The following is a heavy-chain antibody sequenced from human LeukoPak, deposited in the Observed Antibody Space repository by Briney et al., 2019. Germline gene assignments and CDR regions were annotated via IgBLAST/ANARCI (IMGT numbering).Heavy chain of an antibody. CDR1: GYSINSGHY. V-gene: IGHV4-38-2*02. CDR2: IYHSGST. Sequence: SETLSLTCVVSGYSINSGHYWGWIRQPPGKGLEWIGSIYHSGSTYYNPSLKSRVTISVDTSKNQFSLKVRSMTAADTAVYYCAREEPRDAFDIWGQGTMVTVSS. J-gene: IGHJ3*02. CDR3: AREEPRDAFDI.